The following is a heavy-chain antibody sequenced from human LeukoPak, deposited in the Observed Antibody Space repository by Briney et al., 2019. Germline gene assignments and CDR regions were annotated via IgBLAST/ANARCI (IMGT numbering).Heavy chain of an antibody. V-gene: IGHV4-38-2*02. J-gene: IGHJ4*02. Sequence: PSQTLSLTCTVSGYSISSGYYWGWIRQPPGKGLEWIGSIYHSGSTYYNPSLKSRVTISVDTSKNQFSLKLSSVTAADTAVYYCARGRDLRPDYWGQGTLVTVSS. CDR3: ARGRDLRPDY. CDR1: GYSISSGYY. CDR2: IYHSGST. D-gene: IGHD5-12*01.